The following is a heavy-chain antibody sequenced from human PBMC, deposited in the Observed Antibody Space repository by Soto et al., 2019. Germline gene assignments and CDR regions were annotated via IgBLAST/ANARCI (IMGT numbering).Heavy chain of an antibody. Sequence: QVQLVQSGPEVKKPGSSVKVSCKASGGTFSDSVTSWVRQAPGQGLEWMGGIVPIFGKANLAEKFQDRVTITADESTRTDYMKLTSLRSEDTAVYYCARGRDGSNYYFDYWGQGTLVTVSS. CDR3: ARGRDGSNYYFDY. V-gene: IGHV1-69*01. CDR1: GGTFSDSV. CDR2: IVPIFGKA. D-gene: IGHD3-10*01. J-gene: IGHJ4*02.